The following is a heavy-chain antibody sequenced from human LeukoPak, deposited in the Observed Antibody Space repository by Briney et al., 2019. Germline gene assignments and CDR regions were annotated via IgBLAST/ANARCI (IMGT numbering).Heavy chain of an antibody. J-gene: IGHJ4*02. D-gene: IGHD1-26*01. Sequence: GGSLRLSCAVSGSIFSSYGMSWVRQAPGKGLEWVSVSGSGGSTYYADSVKGRFTISRDNSKNTLYLQMNSLRAEDTAVYYCAKGDYSGSYYFDYWGQGTLVTVSS. CDR3: AKGDYSGSYYFDY. V-gene: IGHV3-23*01. CDR1: GSIFSSYG. CDR2: SGSGGST.